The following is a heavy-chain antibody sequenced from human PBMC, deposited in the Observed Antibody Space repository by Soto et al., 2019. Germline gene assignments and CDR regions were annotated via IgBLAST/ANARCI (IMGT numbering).Heavy chain of an antibody. CDR2: INHSGST. Sequence: SETLSLTCAVYGGSFSGYYWSWIRQPPGKGLEWIGEINHSGSTNYNPSLKSRVTISVDTSKNQFSLKLSSVTAADTAVYYCAKQGYCSGGSCYHDYWGQGTLVTVSS. D-gene: IGHD2-15*01. J-gene: IGHJ4*02. CDR3: AKQGYCSGGSCYHDY. V-gene: IGHV4-34*01. CDR1: GGSFSGYY.